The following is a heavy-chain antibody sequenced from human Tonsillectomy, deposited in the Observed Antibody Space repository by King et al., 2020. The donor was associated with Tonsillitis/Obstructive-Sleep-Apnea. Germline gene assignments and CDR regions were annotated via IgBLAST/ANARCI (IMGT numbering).Heavy chain of an antibody. J-gene: IGHJ4*02. D-gene: IGHD4-23*01. V-gene: IGHV1-69*01. CDR2: IIPMFGTT. Sequence: QLVQSGAEVKRPGSSLKVSCKTSGGTFRRYAISWVRQAPGQGLEWLGGIIPMFGTTNYAQNFQGRVTIIADESTNTAYMELSSLRSEDTAVYFCATSHGGKGYYFDSWGQGTLVTVSS. CDR3: ATSHGGKGYYFDS. CDR1: GGTFRRYA.